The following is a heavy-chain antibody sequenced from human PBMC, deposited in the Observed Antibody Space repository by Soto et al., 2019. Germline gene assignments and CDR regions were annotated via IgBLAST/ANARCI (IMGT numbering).Heavy chain of an antibody. CDR2: ISYDGSNK. CDR3: AKVPSWQGCGYYSYGMDV. D-gene: IGHD1-26*01. J-gene: IGHJ6*02. V-gene: IGHV3-30*18. CDR1: GFTFSSYG. Sequence: QVQLVESGGGVVQPGRSLRLSCAASGFTFSSYGMHWVRQAPGKGLEWVAVISYDGSNKYYADSVKGRFTISRDNSKNTLYLQMNSLRAEDTAVYYCAKVPSWQGCGYYSYGMDVWGQGSTVSV.